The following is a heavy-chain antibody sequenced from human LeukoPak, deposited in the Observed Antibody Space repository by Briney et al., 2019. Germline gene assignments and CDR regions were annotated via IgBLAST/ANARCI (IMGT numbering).Heavy chain of an antibody. Sequence: PGGSLRLSCAASGFTFSRYWMHWVRQVPGKGLVWVSRIHSDGRSTMYEDSVKGRFTISRDDAKNTLYLQMNSLRAEDTAVYYCARGGGTGEFDYWGQGTLVTVSS. CDR2: IHSDGRST. CDR3: ARGGGTGEFDY. J-gene: IGHJ4*02. D-gene: IGHD7-27*01. V-gene: IGHV3-74*03. CDR1: GFTFSRYW.